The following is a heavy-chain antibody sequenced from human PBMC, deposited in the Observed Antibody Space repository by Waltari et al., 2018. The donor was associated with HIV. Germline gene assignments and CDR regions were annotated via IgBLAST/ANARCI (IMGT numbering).Heavy chain of an antibody. D-gene: IGHD7-27*01. J-gene: IGHJ4*02. Sequence: EVQLLESGGGLVQPGGSLRLSCAASGFTFSSYAMSWVRQAPGRGLELVAAISGSGGSTYDANSVKGRFTISRDNAKNTLYLQMNSLRAEDTAVYYCAKEVTGPVDWGQGTLVTVSS. CDR3: AKEVTGPVD. CDR1: GFTFSSYA. V-gene: IGHV3-23*01. CDR2: ISGSGGST.